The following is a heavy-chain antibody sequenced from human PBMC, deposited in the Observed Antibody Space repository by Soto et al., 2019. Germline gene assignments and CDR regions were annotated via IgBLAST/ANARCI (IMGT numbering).Heavy chain of an antibody. J-gene: IGHJ1*01. CDR3: AKDRDIVVVVAALQH. V-gene: IGHV3-30*18. Sequence: QVQLVESGGGVVQPGRSLRLSCAASGFTFSSYGMHWVRQAPGKGLEWVAVISYDGSNKYYADSVKGRFTISRDNSKNTLYLQMNSLRAEDTAVYYCAKDRDIVVVVAALQHWRQGTLVTVSS. CDR2: ISYDGSNK. CDR1: GFTFSSYG. D-gene: IGHD2-15*01.